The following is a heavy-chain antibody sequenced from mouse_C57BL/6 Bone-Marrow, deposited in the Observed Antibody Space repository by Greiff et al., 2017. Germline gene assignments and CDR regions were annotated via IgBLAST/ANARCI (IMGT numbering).Heavy chain of an antibody. V-gene: IGHV5-12*01. CDR2: ISNGGGST. D-gene: IGHD2-1*01. J-gene: IGHJ2*01. CDR1: GFTFSDYY. Sequence: EVKLMESGGGLVQPGGSLKLSCAASGFTFSDYYMYWVRQTPGRGLEWVAYISNGGGSTYYHDTVKGRFTFSRDNANNTLYLQMSSLKSEDTAMYYLARQGDDIYPFDDWGQGTTLTVSS. CDR3: ARQGDDIYPFDD.